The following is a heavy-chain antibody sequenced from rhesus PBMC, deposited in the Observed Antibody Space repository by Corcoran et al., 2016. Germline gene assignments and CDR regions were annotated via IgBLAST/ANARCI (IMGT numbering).Heavy chain of an antibody. CDR3: ARDSPLSSWSGGDY. Sequence: QVQLQESGPGLVKPSETLSLTCAVSGGSISSSTWLSWIRQPPGHGLEWIGYISGSSGSTYYNPSLKSRVTISKDTSKNQFSLKLSSVTAADTAVYYCARDSPLSSWSGGDYWGQGVLVTVSS. V-gene: IGHV4S19*01. D-gene: IGHD6-13*01. CDR1: GGSISSSTW. J-gene: IGHJ4*01. CDR2: ISGSSGST.